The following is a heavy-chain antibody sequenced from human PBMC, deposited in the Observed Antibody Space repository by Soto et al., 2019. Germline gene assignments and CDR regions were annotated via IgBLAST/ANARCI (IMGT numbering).Heavy chain of an antibody. V-gene: IGHV3-21*01. J-gene: IGHJ4*02. D-gene: IGHD6-6*01. Sequence: GGSLRLPRTVSGVTIRSYSMNWIRQAPGKGLEWVSSISSSSSYIYYADSVRGRFTISRDNAKNSLYLQMNSLRAEDTAVYYCARGPNIPALNYFDYWGQGTLVTASS. CDR1: GVTIRSYS. CDR3: ARGPNIPALNYFDY. CDR2: ISSSSSYI.